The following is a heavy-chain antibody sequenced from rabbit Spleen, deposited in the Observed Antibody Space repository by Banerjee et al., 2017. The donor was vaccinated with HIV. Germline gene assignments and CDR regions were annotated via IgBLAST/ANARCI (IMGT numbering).Heavy chain of an antibody. D-gene: IGHD5-1*01. V-gene: IGHV1S40*01. J-gene: IGHJ4*01. Sequence: QSLEESGGDLVKPGASLTLTCTASGVSFSLSSYMCWVRQAPGKGLEWIACIDTGSSGFTYFASWVNGRFTISSDNAQNTVFLQMTSLTAADTATYFCARGVVGEGGNGFNLWGQGTLVTVS. CDR2: IDTGSSGFT. CDR1: GVSFSLSSY. CDR3: ARGVVGEGGNGFNL.